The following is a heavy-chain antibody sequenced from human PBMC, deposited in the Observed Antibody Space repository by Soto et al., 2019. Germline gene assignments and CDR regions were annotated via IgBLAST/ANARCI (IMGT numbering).Heavy chain of an antibody. D-gene: IGHD6-19*01. Sequence: WETLSLTCTFSGGSIDSGDYYWSWIRQPPGKGLEWIGYVYYSGTTNYNPFLKSRVTLSLDKSKNQISLKLTSVTAADAAYYYCARGHSSGWSTISSWGQGTLVTVSS. CDR1: GGSIDSGDYY. J-gene: IGHJ5*02. CDR2: VYYSGTT. CDR3: ARGHSSGWSTISS. V-gene: IGHV4-61*08.